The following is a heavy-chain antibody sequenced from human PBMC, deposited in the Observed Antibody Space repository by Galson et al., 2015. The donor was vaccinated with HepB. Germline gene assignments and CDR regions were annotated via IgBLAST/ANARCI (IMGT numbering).Heavy chain of an antibody. V-gene: IGHV3-23*01. J-gene: IGHJ4*02. CDR2: ISDSGGST. CDR1: GFTFSTYA. Sequence: SLRLSCAASGFTFSTYAMSWVRQAPGKGLEWVSAISDSGGSTYYADSVKGRFTISRDNSKNTLYLQMNSLRAEDTAVYYCATHPGVVVAATFDYWGQGTLVTVSS. CDR3: ATHPGVVVAATFDY. D-gene: IGHD2-15*01.